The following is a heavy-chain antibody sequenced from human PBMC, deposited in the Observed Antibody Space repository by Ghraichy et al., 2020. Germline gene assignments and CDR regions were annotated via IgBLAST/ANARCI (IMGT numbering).Heavy chain of an antibody. CDR2: IIPIFGTA. V-gene: IGHV1-69*05. D-gene: IGHD5-12*01. J-gene: IGHJ6*02. Sequence: SVKVSCKASGGTFSSYAISWVRQAPGQGLEWMGGIIPIFGTANYAQKIQGRVTITTDESTSTAYMELSSLRSEDTAVYYCARRGVATGGSYYYYYGMDVWGQGTTVTVSS. CDR3: ARRGVATGGSYYYYYGMDV. CDR1: GGTFSSYA.